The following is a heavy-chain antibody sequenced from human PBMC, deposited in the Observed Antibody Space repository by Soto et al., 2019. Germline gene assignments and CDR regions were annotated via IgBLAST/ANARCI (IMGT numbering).Heavy chain of an antibody. D-gene: IGHD3-22*01. Sequence: VQLQQWGAGLLKPSETLSLTCEVSGGSFGGYYWSWIRQPPGKGLEWIGEINHVATTNYNPSLKSRVTRSLDMSKNQSSRKLSYVTAADTAVYYCARHYYDSTGYYRSPLGDWGQGTLVTVSS. CDR2: INHVATT. V-gene: IGHV4-34*01. J-gene: IGHJ4*02. CDR1: GGSFGGYY. CDR3: ARHYYDSTGYYRSPLGD.